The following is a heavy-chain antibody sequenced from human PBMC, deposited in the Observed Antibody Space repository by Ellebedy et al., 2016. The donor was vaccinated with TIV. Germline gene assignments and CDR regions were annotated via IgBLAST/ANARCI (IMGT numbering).Heavy chain of an antibody. D-gene: IGHD3-16*02. CDR3: ARQDYDYIWGSYRPSAFDI. V-gene: IGHV5-51*01. Sequence: KVSCXGSRYSFTSYWIGWVRQMPGKGLEWMGIIYPGDSDTRYSPSFQGQVTISADKSISTAYLQWSSLKASDTAMYYCARQDYDYIWGSYRPSAFDIWGKGTMVTGSS. CDR1: RYSFTSYW. J-gene: IGHJ3*02. CDR2: IYPGDSDT.